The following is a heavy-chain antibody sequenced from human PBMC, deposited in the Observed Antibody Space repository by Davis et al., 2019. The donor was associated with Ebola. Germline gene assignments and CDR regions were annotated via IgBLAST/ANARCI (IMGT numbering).Heavy chain of an antibody. J-gene: IGHJ4*02. CDR3: ARDQWGGSYFY. CDR2: ISAYNGNT. V-gene: IGHV1-18*01. CDR1: GYTFTSYA. Sequence: ASVTVSCKASGYTFTSYAMHWVRQAPGQRLEWMGWISAYNGNTNYAQKLQGRVTMTTDTSTSTAYMELRSLRSDDTAVYYCARDQWGGSYFYWGQGTLVTVSS. D-gene: IGHD1-26*01.